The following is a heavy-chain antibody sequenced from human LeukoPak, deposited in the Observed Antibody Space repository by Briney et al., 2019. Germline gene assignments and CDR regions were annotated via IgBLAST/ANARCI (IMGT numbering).Heavy chain of an antibody. Sequence: PGRSLRLSCAASGFTFSSYAMHWVRQAPGKGLEWVAVISYDGSNKYYADSVKGRFTISRDNSKNTLYLQMNSLRAEDTAVYYCARDRGSYYVWYYFDYWGQGTLVTVSP. J-gene: IGHJ4*02. CDR2: ISYDGSNK. D-gene: IGHD1-26*01. CDR3: ARDRGSYYVWYYFDY. CDR1: GFTFSSYA. V-gene: IGHV3-30-3*01.